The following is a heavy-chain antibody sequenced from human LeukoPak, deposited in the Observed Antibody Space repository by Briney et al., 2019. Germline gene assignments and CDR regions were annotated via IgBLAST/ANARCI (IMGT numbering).Heavy chain of an antibody. D-gene: IGHD5-12*01. CDR3: ANYKRGYTGSSDY. Sequence: GGSLRLSCAASGFTFSSYWMSWVRQAPGKGLEWVANIKQDGSEKYYVDSVKGRFTISRDNAKNSLYLQMDSLRVGDTAVYYCANYKRGYTGSSDYWGQGTLVTVSS. V-gene: IGHV3-7*01. CDR2: IKQDGSEK. CDR1: GFTFSSYW. J-gene: IGHJ4*02.